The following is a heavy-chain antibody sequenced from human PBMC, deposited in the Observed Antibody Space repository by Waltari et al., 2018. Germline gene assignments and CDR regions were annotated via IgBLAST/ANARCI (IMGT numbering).Heavy chain of an antibody. Sequence: EVQLVQSGAEVKKPGESLKISCQGSGYSFTSSWIGWVRQMPGKGLEWMGIIYPGDSDTRYSPSFQGQVTISADKSISTAYLQWSSLKASDTAMYYCARPADSSGYPHAFDIWGQGTMVTVSS. CDR3: ARPADSSGYPHAFDI. CDR1: GYSFTSSW. CDR2: IYPGDSDT. J-gene: IGHJ3*02. D-gene: IGHD3-22*01. V-gene: IGHV5-51*01.